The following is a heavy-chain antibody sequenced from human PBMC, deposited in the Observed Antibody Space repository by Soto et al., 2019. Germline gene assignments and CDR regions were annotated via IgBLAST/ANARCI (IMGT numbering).Heavy chain of an antibody. V-gene: IGHV3-74*01. CDR2: INSDESST. J-gene: IGHJ4*02. CDR3: AGGDSSGYLDY. Sequence: GGSLRLSCAASGFTFSSYWMHWVRQPPGKGLVWVSRINSDESSTAYADSVKGRFSISRDNGKNTLYPQMNSLRAEDTAVYYCAGGDSSGYLDYWGQGTLVTVSS. D-gene: IGHD3-22*01. CDR1: GFTFSSYW.